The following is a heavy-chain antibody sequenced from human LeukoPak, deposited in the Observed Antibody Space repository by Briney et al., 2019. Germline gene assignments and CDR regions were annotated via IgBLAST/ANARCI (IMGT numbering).Heavy chain of an antibody. CDR1: GGSFSGYY. J-gene: IGHJ4*02. CDR2: INHSGST. V-gene: IGHV4-34*01. CDR3: ARRQTRSRPYYYDSSGVYYFDY. D-gene: IGHD3-22*01. Sequence: PSETLSLTCAVYGGSFSGYYWSWIRQPPGKGLEWIGEINHSGSTNYNPSLKSRVTISVDTSKNQFSLKLSSVTAADTAVYYCARRQTRSRPYYYDSSGVYYFDYWGQGTLVTVSS.